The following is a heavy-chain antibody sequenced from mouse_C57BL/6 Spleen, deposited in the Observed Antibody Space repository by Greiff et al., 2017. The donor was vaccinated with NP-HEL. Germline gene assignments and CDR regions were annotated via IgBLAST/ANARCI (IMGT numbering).Heavy chain of an antibody. D-gene: IGHD2-4*01. CDR3: ARFGSTMITTGYYYAMDY. J-gene: IGHJ4*01. CDR2: IYPGSGST. V-gene: IGHV1-55*01. CDR1: GYTFTSYW. Sequence: VQLQQSGAELVKPGASVKMSCKASGYTFTSYWITWVKQRPGQGLEWIGDIYPGSGSTNYNEKFKSKATLTVDTSSSTAYMQLSSLTSEDSAVYYCARFGSTMITTGYYYAMDYWGQGTSVTVSS.